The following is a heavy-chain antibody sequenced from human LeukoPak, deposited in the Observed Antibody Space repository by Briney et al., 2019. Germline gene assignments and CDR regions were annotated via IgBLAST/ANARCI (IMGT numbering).Heavy chain of an antibody. CDR3: ARSSGNQLLFGWYFDL. CDR2: IIPIFGTA. CDR1: GGTFSSYA. D-gene: IGHD2-2*01. Sequence: ASVKVSCKASGGTFSSYAISWVRQAPGQGLEWMGGIIPIFGTANYAQKFQGRVTITAHESTSTAYMELSSLRSEDTAVYYCARSSGNQLLFGWYFDLWGRGTLVTVSS. J-gene: IGHJ2*01. V-gene: IGHV1-69*13.